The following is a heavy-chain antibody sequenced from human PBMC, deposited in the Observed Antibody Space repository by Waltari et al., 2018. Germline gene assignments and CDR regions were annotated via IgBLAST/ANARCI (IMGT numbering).Heavy chain of an antibody. V-gene: IGHV3-15*01. CDR1: GFTFSNAW. CDR3: ARPTSGYGMDV. CDR2: IKSKTDGGTT. Sequence: EVQLVESGGGLVKPGGSLRLSCAASGFTFSNAWMSWVRQAPGKGLEWVGRIKSKTDGGTTDYAAPVKGRFTISRDDSKNTLYLKMNSLRAEDTAVYYCARPTSGYGMDVWGQGTTVTVSS. J-gene: IGHJ6*02.